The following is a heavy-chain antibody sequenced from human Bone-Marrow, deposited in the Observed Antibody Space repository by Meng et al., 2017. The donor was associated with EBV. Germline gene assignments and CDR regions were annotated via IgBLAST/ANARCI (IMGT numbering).Heavy chain of an antibody. Sequence: EVQLVESXGGLIKPGXSLRLSCAASGFTFRNAWMSWVRQAPGKGLEWVGRIKSKTDGGTTDYAAPVKGRFTISRDDSKNTLYLQMNSLKTEDTAVYYCTRWSYGGTAYWGQGTLVTVSS. V-gene: IGHV3-15*01. J-gene: IGHJ4*02. CDR1: GFTFRNAW. CDR2: IKSKTDGGTT. CDR3: TRWSYGGTAY. D-gene: IGHD4-23*01.